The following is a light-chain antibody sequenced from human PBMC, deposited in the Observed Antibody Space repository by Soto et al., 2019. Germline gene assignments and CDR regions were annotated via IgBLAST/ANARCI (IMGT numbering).Light chain of an antibody. J-gene: IGKJ1*01. V-gene: IGKV1-5*03. Sequence: DIQMTQSPSTQSASVGDRITITCRASQDINIWLAWYQKRPGQAPKVLISRASRLESGVPSRFSGSGSGTEFTLTIDSLQPDEFAVYFCQQYIAYPWTFGPGTKVYIK. CDR3: QQYIAYPWT. CDR2: RAS. CDR1: QDINIW.